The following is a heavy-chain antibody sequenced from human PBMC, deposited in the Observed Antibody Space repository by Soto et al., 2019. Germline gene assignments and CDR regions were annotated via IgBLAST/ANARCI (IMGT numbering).Heavy chain of an antibody. CDR3: ARGRYYDILTGYY. V-gene: IGHV4-34*01. CDR2: INHSGST. J-gene: IGHJ4*02. D-gene: IGHD3-9*01. CDR1: GGSFSGYY. Sequence: QVQLQQWGAGLLKPSETLSLTCAVYGGSFSGYYWSWIRQPPGKGLEWIGEINHSGSTNYNPSLRSRGTISVDTSKNQFSLKLSSVTAADTAVYYCARGRYYDILTGYYWGQGTLVTVSS.